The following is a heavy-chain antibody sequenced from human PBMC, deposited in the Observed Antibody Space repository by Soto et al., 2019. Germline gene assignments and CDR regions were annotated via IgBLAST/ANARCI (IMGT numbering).Heavy chain of an antibody. CDR3: ARRWG. J-gene: IGHJ3*01. Sequence: EVQLVESGGGLVPPGGSLRLSSAASGFILSSNSMGWVRQAPGKGPEWLALIYSGGTTHYAESVKGRFTISRNKSNNTLYLQMNGLSAQDTAVYSCARRWGWGQGTMVTVSS. V-gene: IGHV3-66*01. CDR1: GFILSSNS. CDR2: IYSGGTT. D-gene: IGHD1-26*01.